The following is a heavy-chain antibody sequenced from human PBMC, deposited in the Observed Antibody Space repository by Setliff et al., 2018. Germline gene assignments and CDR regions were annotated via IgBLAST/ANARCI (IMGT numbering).Heavy chain of an antibody. Sequence: SETLSLTCTVSGGSISSSSYYWGWIRQPPGKGLEWLGSVYHSGKTYYNPSLKSRVTISVDKSKNQFSLRLSSVTAADTAVYYCAKEGYYDHFGYYHYYFDFWGQGTLVTVSS. CDR1: GGSISSSSYY. CDR2: VYHSGKT. D-gene: IGHD3-22*01. J-gene: IGHJ4*02. V-gene: IGHV4-39*07. CDR3: AKEGYYDHFGYYHYYFDF.